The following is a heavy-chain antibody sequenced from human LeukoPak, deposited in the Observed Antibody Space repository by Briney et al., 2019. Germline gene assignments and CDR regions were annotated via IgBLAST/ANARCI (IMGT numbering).Heavy chain of an antibody. CDR2: IYTSGST. CDR3: ARLSYYDFWSGYGYDY. Sequence: PSETLSLTCTVSGGSISSYYWSWIRRPPGKGLEWIGYIYTSGSTNYNPSLKSRVTISVDTSKNQFSLKLSSVTAADTAVYYCARLSYYDFWSGYGYDYWGQGTLVTVSS. D-gene: IGHD3-3*01. CDR1: GGSISSYY. J-gene: IGHJ4*02. V-gene: IGHV4-4*09.